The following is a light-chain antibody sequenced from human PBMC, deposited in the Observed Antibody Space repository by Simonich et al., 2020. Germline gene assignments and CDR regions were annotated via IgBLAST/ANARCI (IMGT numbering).Light chain of an antibody. J-gene: IGLJ3*02. CDR2: GGI. CDR1: SSDVGSYNL. V-gene: IGLV2-23*01. CDR3: CSYAGSSTWV. Sequence: QSALTQPASVSGSPGQSITISCTGTSSDVGSYNLVAWYQQHPGKAPKLMIYGGIKRPSGVSNRFSGYRSGNTASLTISGLQAEDEADYYCCSYAGSSTWVFGGGTKLTVL.